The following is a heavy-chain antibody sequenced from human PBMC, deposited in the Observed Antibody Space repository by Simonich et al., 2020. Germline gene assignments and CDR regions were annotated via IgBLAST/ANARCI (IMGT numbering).Heavy chain of an antibody. CDR2: ISGSGGST. J-gene: IGHJ3*02. CDR1: GFTFRSYA. D-gene: IGHD3-22*01. V-gene: IGHV3-23*01. CDR3: AKDLGERITMIVVVIDAFDI. Sequence: GGGLVQPGGSLRLSCAASGFTFRSYAMSWVRQAPGKGLEWVSAISGSGGSTYYADSVKGRSTISRDNSKTTLYLQMNSLRAEDTAVYYCAKDLGERITMIVVVIDAFDIWGQGTMVTVSS.